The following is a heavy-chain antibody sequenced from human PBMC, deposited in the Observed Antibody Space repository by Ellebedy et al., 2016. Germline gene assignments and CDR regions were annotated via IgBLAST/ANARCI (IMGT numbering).Heavy chain of an antibody. Sequence: GGSLRLSCAASGFTFSSYAMHWVRQAPGKGLEWVAVISYDGSNKYYADSVKGRFTISRDNSKNTLYLQMNSLRAEDTAVYYCARSAWALTVGPDCWGQGTLVTVSS. CDR1: GFTFSSYA. D-gene: IGHD4-23*01. V-gene: IGHV3-30-3*01. CDR3: ARSAWALTVGPDC. CDR2: ISYDGSNK. J-gene: IGHJ4*02.